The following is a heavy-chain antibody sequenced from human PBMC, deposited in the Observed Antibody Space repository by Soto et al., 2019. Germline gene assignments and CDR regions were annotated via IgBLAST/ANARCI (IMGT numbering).Heavy chain of an antibody. CDR3: AKEAGAAFKS. D-gene: IGHD1-26*01. CDR1: GGDLTNSG. V-gene: IGHV1-69*04. J-gene: IGHJ4*02. Sequence: QVHLVQSGAEMKKPGSSVKVSCKVSGGDLTNSGISWVRQAPGQGLEWMGGIFPLLAMVDYSQKFQGRVTITADESTNPAYMDLGSLRSADTAVYYCAKEAGAAFKSWGQGTLVIVSS. CDR2: IFPLLAMV.